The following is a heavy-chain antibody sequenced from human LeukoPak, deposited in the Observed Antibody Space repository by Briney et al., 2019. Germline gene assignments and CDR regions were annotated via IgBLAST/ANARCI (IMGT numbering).Heavy chain of an antibody. CDR3: ARAGYCSGGSCYTTFDY. CDR2: ISSSGTTI. D-gene: IGHD2-15*01. CDR1: GFTFSSYE. V-gene: IGHV3-48*03. J-gene: IGHJ4*02. Sequence: PGGSPRLSCAASGFTFSSYEMNWVRQAPGKGLEWVSYISSSGTTIYYADSVKGRFTISRDNAKNSLYLQMNSLRAEDTAVYYCARAGYCSGGSCYTTFDYWGQGTLVTVSS.